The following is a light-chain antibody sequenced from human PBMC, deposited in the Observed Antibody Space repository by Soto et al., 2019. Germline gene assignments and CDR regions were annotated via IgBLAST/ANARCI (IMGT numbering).Light chain of an antibody. J-gene: IGLJ2*01. CDR1: KLGDKY. Sequence: SYELTQPPSVSVSPGQTASITCSADKLGDKYACWYQQRPRQSPVLVIFQDNKRPSGIPERFSGSNSGNTATLTISGTQAMDEADYYCQAWDSSTVVFGGGTQLTVL. CDR3: QAWDSSTVV. V-gene: IGLV3-1*01. CDR2: QDN.